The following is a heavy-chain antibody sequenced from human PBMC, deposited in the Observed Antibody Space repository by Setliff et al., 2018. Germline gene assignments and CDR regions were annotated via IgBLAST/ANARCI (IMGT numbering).Heavy chain of an antibody. V-gene: IGHV1-18*01. J-gene: IGHJ6*03. Sequence: ASVKVSCKASGYTFTSYGISWVRQAPGQGLEWMGWISAYNGNTNYAQKLQGRVTMTTDTSTSTAYMELRSLRSDDTAVYHCARGEHIVSGDFYHYIDVWGKGTTVTVSS. CDR1: GYTFTSYG. D-gene: IGHD2-15*01. CDR3: ARGEHIVSGDFYHYIDV. CDR2: ISAYNGNT.